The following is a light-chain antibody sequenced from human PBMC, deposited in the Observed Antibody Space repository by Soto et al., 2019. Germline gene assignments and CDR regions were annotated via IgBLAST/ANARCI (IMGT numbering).Light chain of an antibody. CDR3: QQYNSYPRT. CDR1: QGISSA. J-gene: IGKJ4*01. CDR2: YAS. Sequence: AIQLTQSPSSLSASVGDRVTITCRASQGISSALAWYQQKPWKAPKLLIYYASSLESRVPSRFSGSGSGTDFTLTISSLKPEDFATYYCQQYNSYPRTFGGGTKVEIK. V-gene: IGKV1-13*02.